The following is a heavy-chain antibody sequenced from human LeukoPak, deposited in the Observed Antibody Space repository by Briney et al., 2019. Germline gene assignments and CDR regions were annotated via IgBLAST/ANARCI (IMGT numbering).Heavy chain of an antibody. V-gene: IGHV4-59*08. J-gene: IGHJ4*02. Sequence: SETLSLTCTVSGGSISNYYWSWIRQAPGRGPEWIGYVYYSGSTTYKPSLKSRVTISVDTSQNQFSLKLSSVTAADTAVYYCARHSFCGSNCYEHQFDYWGQGTLVTVSS. D-gene: IGHD1-1*01. CDR3: ARHSFCGSNCYEHQFDY. CDR2: VYYSGST. CDR1: GGSISNYY.